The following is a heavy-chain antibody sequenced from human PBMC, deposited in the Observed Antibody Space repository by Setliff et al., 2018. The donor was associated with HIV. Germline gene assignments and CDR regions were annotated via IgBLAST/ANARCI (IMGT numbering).Heavy chain of an antibody. V-gene: IGHV4-39*01. Sequence: SETLSLTCTVSGGSISSSRYYWSWIRQPPGKGLEWMGSIYYSGSTYYNPSCKRRVTISGDTSKNQFSRKLTSVTAAAAAVYYCASRVYYYDSRGYLREEGFDPWGQGTLVTVSS. J-gene: IGHJ5*02. CDR3: ASRVYYYDSRGYLREEGFDP. D-gene: IGHD3-22*01. CDR2: IYYSGST. CDR1: GGSISSSRYY.